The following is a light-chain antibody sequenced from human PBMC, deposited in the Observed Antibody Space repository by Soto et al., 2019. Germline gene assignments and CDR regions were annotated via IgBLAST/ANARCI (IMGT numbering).Light chain of an antibody. J-gene: IGKJ2*02. Sequence: EIVLTQSPGTLSLSPGERATLSCRASQSVSSNFLAWYQQKPGPAPKLLISGASSRATGIPDRFSGSGSGTEFTITIRRLEHEDFELCCCQQYGSSPGTFGQRTTLEIQ. CDR3: QQYGSSPGT. V-gene: IGKV3-20*01. CDR1: QSVSSNF. CDR2: GAS.